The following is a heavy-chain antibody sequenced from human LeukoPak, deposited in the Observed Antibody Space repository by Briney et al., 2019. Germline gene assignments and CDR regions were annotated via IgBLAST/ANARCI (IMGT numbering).Heavy chain of an antibody. CDR2: MNPNSGNT. J-gene: IGHJ6*03. Sequence: ASVKVSCKASGYTFTSYDINWVRQATGQGLEWMGWMNPNSGNTGYAQKFQGRVTMTRNTSISTAYMELSSLRSEDTAVYYCAKDGVVRGTYYYYYYMDVWGKGTTVTVSS. CDR1: GYTFTSYD. D-gene: IGHD3-10*01. CDR3: AKDGVVRGTYYYYYYMDV. V-gene: IGHV1-8*01.